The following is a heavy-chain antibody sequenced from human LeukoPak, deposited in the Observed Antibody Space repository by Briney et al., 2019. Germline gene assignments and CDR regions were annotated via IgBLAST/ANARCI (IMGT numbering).Heavy chain of an antibody. J-gene: IGHJ4*01. CDR2: ISAYNGNT. CDR3: ARDFFDDVDYAPPPYC. Sequence: ASVKVSCKASGYTFTSYGISWVRQAPGQGLEWMGWISAYNGNTNYAQNLQGRVTMTTDTPTRTAYMELRSLRSDDTAVYYRARDFFDDVDYAPPPYCWGQGTLLSVSA. D-gene: IGHD4-17*01. V-gene: IGHV1-18*01. CDR1: GYTFTSYG.